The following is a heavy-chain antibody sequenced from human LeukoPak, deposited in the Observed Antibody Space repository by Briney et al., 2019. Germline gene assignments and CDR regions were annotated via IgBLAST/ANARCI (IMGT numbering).Heavy chain of an antibody. Sequence: SVKVSCKASGGTFSSYAISWVRQAPGQGLEWMGGIIPIFGTANYAQKFQGRVTITADESTSTAYMELSSLRSEDTAVYYCATLPSSETEAYYYMDVWGKGTTVTVSS. CDR1: GGTFSSYA. CDR3: ATLPSSETEAYYYMDV. J-gene: IGHJ6*03. CDR2: IIPIFGTA. V-gene: IGHV1-69*13.